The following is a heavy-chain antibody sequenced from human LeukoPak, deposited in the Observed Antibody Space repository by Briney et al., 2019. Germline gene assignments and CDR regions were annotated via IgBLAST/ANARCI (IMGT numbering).Heavy chain of an antibody. CDR1: GYTFTSYG. CDR2: MNPNSGNT. CDR3: ARLDGGYDPYYFDY. J-gene: IGHJ4*02. D-gene: IGHD5-12*01. Sequence: ASVKVSCKASGYTFTSYGISWVRQAPGQGLEWMGWMNPNSGNTGYAQKFQGRVTITRNTSISTAYMELSSLRSEDTAVYYCARLDGGYDPYYFDYWGQGTLVTVSS. V-gene: IGHV1-8*03.